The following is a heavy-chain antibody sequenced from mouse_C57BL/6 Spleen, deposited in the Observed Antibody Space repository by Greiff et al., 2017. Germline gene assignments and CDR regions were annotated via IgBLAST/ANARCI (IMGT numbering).Heavy chain of an antibody. Sequence: EVMLVESGGGLVKPGASLKLSCAASGFTFSSYTMSWVRQTPGKRLEWVATIRGGGGNTYYPDRLKGRFTFSRDNAKNTLYLQMGSLRSEDTALYYCAIYYVSRGFDYWGQGTTLTVSS. J-gene: IGHJ2*01. CDR1: GFTFSSYT. V-gene: IGHV5-9*01. CDR2: IRGGGGNT. CDR3: AIYYVSRGFDY. D-gene: IGHD1-1*01.